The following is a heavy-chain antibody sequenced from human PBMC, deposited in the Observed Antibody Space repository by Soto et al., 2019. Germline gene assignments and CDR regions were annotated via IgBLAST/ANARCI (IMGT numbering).Heavy chain of an antibody. CDR3: ANDRGGGWVTDY. CDR1: GFILSRHA. D-gene: IGHD6-19*01. Sequence: EVLLLQSGGGLAQPGESLTLSCATSGFILSRHAMSWVRQAPGKGLDWVSVIGYRTTDTYYADSVKGRFTISRDESKQTLYLQTTSLTVEDTPVYYWANDRGGGWVTDYWGQGTRVTVSS. CDR2: IGYRTTDT. V-gene: IGHV3-23*01. J-gene: IGHJ4*02.